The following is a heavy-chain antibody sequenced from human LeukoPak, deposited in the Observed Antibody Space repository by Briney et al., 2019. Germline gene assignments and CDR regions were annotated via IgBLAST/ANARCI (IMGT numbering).Heavy chain of an antibody. V-gene: IGHV4-39*07. D-gene: IGHD5-18*01. J-gene: IGHJ4*02. Sequence: SETLSLTCTVSGGSISSSSYYWGWIRPPPGKGLEWIGSIYYSGITYHNPSLRSRVTISIETSKNQFSLKLSAVTAADTAVYHCAREDTVMAPGFDYWGQGTLVTVSS. CDR2: IYYSGIT. CDR1: GGSISSSSYY. CDR3: AREDTVMAPGFDY.